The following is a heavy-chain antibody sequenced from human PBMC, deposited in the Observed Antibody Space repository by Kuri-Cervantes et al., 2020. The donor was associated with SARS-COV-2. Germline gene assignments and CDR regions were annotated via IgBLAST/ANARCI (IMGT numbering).Heavy chain of an antibody. CDR2: IGTAGDT. CDR3: ARGKYADYFPTDY. V-gene: IGHV3-13*01. J-gene: IGHJ4*02. CDR1: GFTFSSYA. Sequence: GESLKISCAASGFTFSSYAMHWVRQGTGKGLEWVSAIGTAGDTFYAGSVKGRFTISRENAKNSLYLQMNSLRVGDTAVYYRARGKYADYFPTDYWGQGTLVTVSS. D-gene: IGHD4-17*01.